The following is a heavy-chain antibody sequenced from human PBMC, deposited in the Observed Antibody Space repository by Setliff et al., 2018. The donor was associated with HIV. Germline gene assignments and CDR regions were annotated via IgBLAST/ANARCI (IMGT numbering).Heavy chain of an antibody. CDR1: GGTFSSYA. CDR2: IIPIFGTA. D-gene: IGHD6-19*01. CDR3: ARSYSSGWYGPPGAFDI. Sequence: RASVKVSCKASGGTFSSYAISWVRQAPGQGLEWMGGIIPIFGTASYAQKFQGRVTITTDESTSTAYMELSSLRSEDTAVYYCARSYSSGWYGPPGAFDIWGQGTMVTVSS. V-gene: IGHV1-69*05. J-gene: IGHJ3*02.